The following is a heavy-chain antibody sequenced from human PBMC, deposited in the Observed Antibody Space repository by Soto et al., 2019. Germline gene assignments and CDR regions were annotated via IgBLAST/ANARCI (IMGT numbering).Heavy chain of an antibody. CDR1: GGTFSSYA. CDR2: IIPTFGTA. D-gene: IGHD1-7*01. CDR3: ARDVEDIAGTTRVAFDI. V-gene: IGHV1-69*13. Sequence: ASVKVSCKASGGTFSSYAISWVRQAPGQGLEWMGGIIPTFGTANYAQKFQGRVTITADESTSTAYMELSSLRSEDTAVYYCARDVEDIAGTTRVAFDIWGQGTMVTVSS. J-gene: IGHJ3*02.